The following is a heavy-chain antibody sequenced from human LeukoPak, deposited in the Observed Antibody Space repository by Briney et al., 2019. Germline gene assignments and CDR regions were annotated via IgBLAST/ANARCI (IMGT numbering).Heavy chain of an antibody. CDR2: ITSAGAP. CDR3: ARDPNCDYIGAFEF. D-gene: IGHD4-11*01. CDR1: GFTFSNYA. Sequence: GSLRLSFAASGFTFSNYAVMWVRQAPGQGLEWVSAITSAGAPRYADSVKGRFTISRDNSKNTLYLQMNSLRAEDTAQYFCARDPNCDYIGAFEFWGQGTGVTVSS. V-gene: IGHV3-23*01. J-gene: IGHJ3*01.